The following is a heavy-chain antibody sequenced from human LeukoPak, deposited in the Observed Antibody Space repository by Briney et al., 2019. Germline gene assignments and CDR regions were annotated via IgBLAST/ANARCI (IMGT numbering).Heavy chain of an antibody. Sequence: GSLRLSCAASGFTVSSNYMSWVRQPPGKGLEWIGEINHSGSTNYNPSLKSRVTISVDTSKNQFSLKLSSVTAADTAVYYCARGAKYCSGGSCYWNYYYMDVWGQGTMVTVSS. CDR2: INHSGST. V-gene: IGHV4-34*01. CDR1: GFTVSSNY. J-gene: IGHJ6*03. CDR3: ARGAKYCSGGSCYWNYYYMDV. D-gene: IGHD2-15*01.